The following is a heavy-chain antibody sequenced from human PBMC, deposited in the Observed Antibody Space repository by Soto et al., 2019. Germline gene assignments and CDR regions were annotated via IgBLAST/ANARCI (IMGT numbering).Heavy chain of an antibody. J-gene: IGHJ3*02. CDR1: GFSLSTSGMC. Sequence: ESGPTLVNPTQTLTLTCTFSGFSLSTSGMCVSWIRQPPGKALEWLARIDWDDDKYYSTSLKTRLTISKDTSKNQVVLTMTNMDPVDTATYYCAREYSGYAGLAFDIWGQGTMVTVSS. D-gene: IGHD5-12*01. V-gene: IGHV2-70*11. CDR3: AREYSGYAGLAFDI. CDR2: IDWDDDK.